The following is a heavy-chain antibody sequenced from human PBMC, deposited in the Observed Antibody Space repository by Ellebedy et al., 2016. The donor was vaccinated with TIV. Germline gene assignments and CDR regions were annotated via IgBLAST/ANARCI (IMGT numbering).Heavy chain of an antibody. V-gene: IGHV3-48*04. Sequence: GESLKISCAASGFTFSSYSMSWIRQAPGKGLEWVSYISSSGSTIYYADSVKGRFTISRDNAKNSLYLQMNSLRAEDTAVYYCARENYYDSSGSLDYWGQGTLVTVSS. J-gene: IGHJ4*02. CDR2: ISSSGSTI. CDR1: GFTFSSYS. CDR3: ARENYYDSSGSLDY. D-gene: IGHD3-22*01.